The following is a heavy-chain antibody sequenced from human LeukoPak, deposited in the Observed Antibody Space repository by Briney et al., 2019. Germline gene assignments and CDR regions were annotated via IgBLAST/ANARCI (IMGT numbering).Heavy chain of an antibody. CDR3: VRALGYCSSASCYYYDY. D-gene: IGHD2-15*01. CDR1: GYRFSSYW. J-gene: IGHJ4*02. CDR2: IYPGDSET. V-gene: IGHV5-51*01. Sequence: KPGESLKISCKGSGYRFSSYWIGWVRQMPGKGLEWMGIIYPGDSETRYSPSFQGQVTISADKSVSTAYLQWSSLKASDTAMYYCVRALGYCSSASCYYYDYWGQGTLVTVSS.